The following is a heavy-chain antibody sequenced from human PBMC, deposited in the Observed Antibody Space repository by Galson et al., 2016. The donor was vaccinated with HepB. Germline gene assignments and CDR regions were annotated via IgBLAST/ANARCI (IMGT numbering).Heavy chain of an antibody. CDR1: GFTFSNAW. V-gene: IGHV3-23*01. Sequence: SLRLSCAASGFTFSNAWMSWVRQAPGKGLEWVSTFGGDGAGTYYADSLKGRFTISRDNAKNSLYLQMTSLRAEDTAVYYCAIPGINYWGQGTLVTVSS. J-gene: IGHJ4*02. CDR3: AIPGINY. D-gene: IGHD3-3*02. CDR2: FGGDGAGT.